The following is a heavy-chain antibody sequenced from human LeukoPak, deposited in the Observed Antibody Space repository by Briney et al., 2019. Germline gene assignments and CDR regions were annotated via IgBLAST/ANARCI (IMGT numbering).Heavy chain of an antibody. D-gene: IGHD6-13*01. CDR1: GFTFSSYW. CDR2: IKQDGSEK. J-gene: IGHJ6*04. CDR3: ARDAIAAAGTYGMDV. V-gene: IGHV3-7*03. Sequence: GGSLRLSCAASGFTFSSYWMSWVRQAPGKGLEWVANIKQDGSEKYYVDSVKGRFTISRDNAKNSLYQQMNSLRAEDTAVYYCARDAIAAAGTYGMDVWGKGTTVTVSS.